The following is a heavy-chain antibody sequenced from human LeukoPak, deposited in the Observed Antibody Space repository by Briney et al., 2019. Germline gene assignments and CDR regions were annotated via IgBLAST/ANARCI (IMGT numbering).Heavy chain of an antibody. V-gene: IGHV3-30*18. Sequence: GGSLRLSCAASGFTFSSYGMHWARQAPGKGLEWVEDISYDGTNKYYADSVKGRFTISIDNSKNTLYLQMNSLRAEDTAVYYCAKDGSSTSAAGDFDYWGQGTLATVSS. CDR3: AKDGSSTSAAGDFDY. CDR2: ISYDGTNK. CDR1: GFTFSSYG. J-gene: IGHJ4*02. D-gene: IGHD6-13*01.